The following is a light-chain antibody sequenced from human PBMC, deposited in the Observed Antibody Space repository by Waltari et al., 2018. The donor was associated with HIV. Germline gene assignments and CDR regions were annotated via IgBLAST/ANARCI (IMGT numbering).Light chain of an antibody. J-gene: IGKJ3*01. CDR3: QQYDNLCT. CDR1: QDISNY. V-gene: IGKV1-33*01. Sequence: DIQMTQSPSSLSASVGDRVTITFQASQDISNYLNWYQQKPGKAPKPLLYDASSLETGAPSRFSGSGSGTDFTFTISSLQPEDIGTYYCQQYDNLCTFDPGPKVEIK. CDR2: DAS.